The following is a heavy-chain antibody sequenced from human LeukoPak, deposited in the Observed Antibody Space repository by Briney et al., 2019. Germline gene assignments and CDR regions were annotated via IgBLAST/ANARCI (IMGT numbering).Heavy chain of an antibody. J-gene: IGHJ6*03. D-gene: IGHD3-3*01. CDR1: GDSITRNY. CDR3: ARYNRAYDFWSGYPERDYYYYYMDV. Sequence: SETLSLTCTVSGDSITRNYWSWIRQPAGKGLEWIGRTYNSGNTNYNPSLKSRVTRAVDTSKNQVSLKLSSVTAADTAVYYCARYNRAYDFWSGYPERDYYYYYMDVWGKGTTVTVSS. CDR2: TYNSGNT. V-gene: IGHV4-59*10.